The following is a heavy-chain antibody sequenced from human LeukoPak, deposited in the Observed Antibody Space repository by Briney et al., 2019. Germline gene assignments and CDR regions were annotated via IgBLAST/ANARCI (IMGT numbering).Heavy chain of an antibody. CDR3: EKDSHLDV. CDR2: IHSSGNS. V-gene: IGHV4-39*01. Sequence: SETLSLTCTVSGSSISGTDLYWGWIRQLPGQGLEWIGNIHSSGNSFCNPSLKSRVTISVDTSKNQFSLKLSSVTAADTAVYYCEKDSHLDVWGHGTTVTVSS. D-gene: IGHD2-15*01. J-gene: IGHJ6*02. CDR1: GSSISGTDLY.